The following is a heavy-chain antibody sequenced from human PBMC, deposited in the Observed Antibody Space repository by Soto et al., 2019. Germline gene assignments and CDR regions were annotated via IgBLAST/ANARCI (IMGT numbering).Heavy chain of an antibody. J-gene: IGHJ4*02. Sequence: SETLSLTCAVSGGSISSSNWRSRARQPPGKGLEWTGEIYHSGRTNYNPSFKSRVTISVDNSKNQFSMKLSSVTAAETAVHYCARGGRSSSWYSSFDYWGQGTLVAVST. V-gene: IGHV4-4*02. CDR2: IYHSGRT. CDR3: ARGGRSSSWYSSFDY. D-gene: IGHD6-13*01. CDR1: GGSISSSNW.